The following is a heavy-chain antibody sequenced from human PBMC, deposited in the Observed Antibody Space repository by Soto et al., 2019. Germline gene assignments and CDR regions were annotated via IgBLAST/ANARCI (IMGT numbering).Heavy chain of an antibody. Sequence: QVQLVESGGGVVQPGRSLRLSCAASGFTFSSYGMHWVRQAPGKGLEWVAVISYDGSNKYYADSVKGRFTISRDNSKNTLYLQMNSLRAEDTAVYYCAKGRWEPYSSSYMLIEYYYYYGMDVWGQGTTVTVSS. CDR3: AKGRWEPYSSSYMLIEYYYYYGMDV. J-gene: IGHJ6*02. V-gene: IGHV3-30*18. CDR1: GFTFSSYG. CDR2: ISYDGSNK. D-gene: IGHD6-13*01.